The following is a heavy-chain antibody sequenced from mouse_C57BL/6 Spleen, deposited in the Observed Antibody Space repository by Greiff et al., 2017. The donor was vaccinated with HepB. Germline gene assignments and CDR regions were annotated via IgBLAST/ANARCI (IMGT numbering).Heavy chain of an antibody. CDR2: ISDGGSYT. J-gene: IGHJ4*01. Sequence: EVQVVESGGGLVKPGGSLKLSCAASGFTFSSYAMSWVRQTPEKRLEWVATISDGGSYTYYPDNVKGRFTISRDNAKNNLYLQMSHLKSEDTAMYYCARDGVEGLPMDYWGQGTSVTVSS. CDR3: ARDGVEGLPMDY. V-gene: IGHV5-4*01. D-gene: IGHD1-1*01. CDR1: GFTFSSYA.